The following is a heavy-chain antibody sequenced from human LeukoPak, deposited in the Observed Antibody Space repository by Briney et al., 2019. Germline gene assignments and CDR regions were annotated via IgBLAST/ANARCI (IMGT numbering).Heavy chain of an antibody. CDR2: TRNKANGYTT. CDR3: AREVRGLANNWFDP. Sequence: GGSLRLSCAASGFIFSDHYMDWVRQAPGKGLEWVGRTRNKANGYTTEYAASVKGRFTISRDDSQNSLYLQMNSLRTEDTAVYYCAREVRGLANNWFDPWGQGTLVTVSS. J-gene: IGHJ5*02. D-gene: IGHD3-10*01. CDR1: GFIFSDHY. V-gene: IGHV3-72*01.